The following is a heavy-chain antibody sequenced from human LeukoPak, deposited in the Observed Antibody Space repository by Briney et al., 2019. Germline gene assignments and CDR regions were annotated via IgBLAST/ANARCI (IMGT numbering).Heavy chain of an antibody. J-gene: IGHJ3*02. Sequence: SETLSLTCSISGGSVSTHYWTWIRQPPGKGLEWIGYVLYNGITNYNPSLRGRITISVDTSQNQFSPSLRSVTAADTAVYYCARDLTTVTKGFDIWGQGTMVTVSS. CDR1: GGSVSTHY. V-gene: IGHV4-59*02. CDR2: VLYNGIT. CDR3: ARDLTTVTKGFDI. D-gene: IGHD4-17*01.